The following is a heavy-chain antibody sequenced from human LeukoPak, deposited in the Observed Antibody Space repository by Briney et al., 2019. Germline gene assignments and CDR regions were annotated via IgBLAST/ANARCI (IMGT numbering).Heavy chain of an antibody. CDR3: AREYIGTMTTVPSQGYFDY. Sequence: GASVKVSCKASGYTFTSYYMHWVRQAPGQGLEWMGIINPSGGSTSYAQKFQGRVTITADESTSTAYMELSSLRSEDTAVYYCAREYIGTMTTVPSQGYFDYWGQGTLVTVSS. D-gene: IGHD4-17*01. J-gene: IGHJ4*02. CDR1: GYTFTSYY. V-gene: IGHV1-46*01. CDR2: INPSGGST.